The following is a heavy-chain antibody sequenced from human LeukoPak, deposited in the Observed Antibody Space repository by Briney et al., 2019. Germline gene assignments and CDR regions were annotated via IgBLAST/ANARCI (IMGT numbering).Heavy chain of an antibody. CDR3: ARRSVVTAINFDAFDI. D-gene: IGHD2-21*02. J-gene: IGHJ3*02. Sequence: PSETLSLTCTVSGGSISSGGYYWSWIRQHPGKGLEWIGYIYYSGSTYYNPSLKSRVTISVDTSKNQFSLKLSSVTAADTAVYYCARRSVVTAINFDAFDIWGQGAMVTVSS. CDR2: IYYSGST. CDR1: GGSISSGGYY. V-gene: IGHV4-31*03.